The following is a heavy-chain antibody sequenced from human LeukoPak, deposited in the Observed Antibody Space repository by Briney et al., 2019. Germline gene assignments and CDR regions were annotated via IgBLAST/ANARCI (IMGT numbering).Heavy chain of an antibody. Sequence: GGSLRLSCAASGFTFSSYEMNWVRQAPGKRLEWLSYISSSSSVIYYADSVKGRFTISRDNAKNSLYLQMNSLRAEDTAVYYCARDPGQSHLWVYDAFDIWGQGTMLTVSS. CDR1: GFTFSSYE. V-gene: IGHV3-48*03. D-gene: IGHD5-18*01. J-gene: IGHJ3*02. CDR3: ARDPGQSHLWVYDAFDI. CDR2: ISSSSSVI.